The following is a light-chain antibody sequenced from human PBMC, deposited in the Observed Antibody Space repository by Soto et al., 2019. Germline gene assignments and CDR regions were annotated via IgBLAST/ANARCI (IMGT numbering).Light chain of an antibody. CDR1: QSINNW. Sequence: DLQMTQSPSTLSASVGDRVTITCRASQSINNWLAWYQQKPGKAPKLLIYEASSLLSRVPSRFSGSGSGTEFTLTISSLQPNDFADYYCQQYDSDSSTFGQGTKLDI. J-gene: IGKJ2*01. CDR3: QQYDSDSST. CDR2: EAS. V-gene: IGKV1-5*03.